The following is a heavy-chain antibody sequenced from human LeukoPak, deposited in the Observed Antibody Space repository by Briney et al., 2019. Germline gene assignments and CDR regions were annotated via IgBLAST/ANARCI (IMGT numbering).Heavy chain of an antibody. Sequence: PSETLSLTCAVSGYSISSGYYWGWIRQPAGKGLEWIGSIYHSGSTYYNPSLKSRVTISVDTSKNQFSLKLSSVTAADTAVYYCASSSIAARRYYYYYYMDVWGKGTTVTVSS. CDR1: GYSISSGYY. V-gene: IGHV4-38-2*01. D-gene: IGHD6-6*01. CDR3: ASSSIAARRYYYYYYMDV. CDR2: IYHSGST. J-gene: IGHJ6*03.